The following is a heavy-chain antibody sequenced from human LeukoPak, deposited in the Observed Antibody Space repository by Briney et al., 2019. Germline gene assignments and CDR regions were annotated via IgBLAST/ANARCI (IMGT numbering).Heavy chain of an antibody. CDR3: ARVGSGSHLDY. CDR1: GGTFTGYH. V-gene: IGHV4-59*01. CDR2: AGGRGST. D-gene: IGHD5-12*01. J-gene: IGHJ4*02. Sequence: PSETLTLTCAVSGGTFTGYHWSWIRQPPGKGLDWIGYAGGRGSTLYNPSLKSLVTISVDTSQRQLSLRLTSGAAADTAFYYCARVGSGSHLDYWGQGTLVTVSS.